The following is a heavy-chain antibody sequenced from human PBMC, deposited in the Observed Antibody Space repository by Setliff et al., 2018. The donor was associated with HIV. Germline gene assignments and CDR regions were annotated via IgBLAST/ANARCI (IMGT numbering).Heavy chain of an antibody. V-gene: IGHV1-24*01. CDR2: FDPEDGEA. CDR3: ATGAWDH. CDR1: GYTLKELS. J-gene: IGHJ4*02. Sequence: GASVKVSCKVSGYTLKELSMHWVRQAPGKGLEWMGGFDPEDGEAIYAQKFQGRVTMTEDTSTDTGYTELSSLTSDDTAVYFCATGAWDHWGQGTLVTVSS.